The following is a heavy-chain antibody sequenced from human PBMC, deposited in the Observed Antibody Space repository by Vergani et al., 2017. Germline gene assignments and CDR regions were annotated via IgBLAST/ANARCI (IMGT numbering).Heavy chain of an antibody. D-gene: IGHD2-2*01. Sequence: QVQLVESGGGVVQPGRSLRLSCAASGFTFSSYGMHWVRQAPGKGLEWVAVISYDGSNKYYADSVKGRFTISRDNAKNSLYLQMNSLRAEDTAVYYCARDSQLLNYVAFDIWGQGTMVTVSS. CDR2: ISYDGSNK. J-gene: IGHJ3*02. CDR1: GFTFSSYG. CDR3: ARDSQLLNYVAFDI. V-gene: IGHV3-30*03.